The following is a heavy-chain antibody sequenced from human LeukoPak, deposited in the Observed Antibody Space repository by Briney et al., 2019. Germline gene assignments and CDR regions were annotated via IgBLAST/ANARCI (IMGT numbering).Heavy chain of an antibody. Sequence: GGSLRLSCAASGLTFSSYSMNWVRQAPGKGLEWVSYISSSGSTIYYADSVKGRFTISRDNAKNSLYLQMNSLRAEDTALYYCARDGGDDNYYYYYMDVWGKGTTVTVSS. J-gene: IGHJ6*03. CDR2: ISSSGSTI. V-gene: IGHV3-48*04. CDR3: ARDGGDDNYYYYYMDV. CDR1: GLTFSSYS. D-gene: IGHD2-21*02.